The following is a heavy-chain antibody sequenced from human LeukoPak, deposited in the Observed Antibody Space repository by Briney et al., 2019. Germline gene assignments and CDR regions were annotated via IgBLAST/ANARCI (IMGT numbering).Heavy chain of an antibody. J-gene: IGHJ4*02. CDR1: GFTFSSYE. V-gene: IGHV3-48*03. CDR2: ISSSGSTI. Sequence: GGSLRLSCAASGFTFSSYEMNWVRQAPGKGLEWVSYISSSGSTIYYADSVKGRFTISRDNAKNSLYLQMNSLRAEATAVYYCARENYYGSGEDYWGQGTLVTVSS. CDR3: ARENYYGSGEDY. D-gene: IGHD3-10*01.